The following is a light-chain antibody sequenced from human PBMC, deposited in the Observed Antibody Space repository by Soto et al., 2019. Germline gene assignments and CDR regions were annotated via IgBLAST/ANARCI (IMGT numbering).Light chain of an antibody. J-gene: IGLJ2*01. Sequence: QLVLTQSPSASASLGASVKLTCTLSSGHSSYAIAWHQQQPEKGPRYLMKLNSDGSHSKGDGIPDRFSGSSSGAERYLTISSLQSEDDADYYCQTWGTGILVVFGGGTQLTVL. CDR2: LNSDGSH. CDR3: QTWGTGILVV. V-gene: IGLV4-69*01. CDR1: SGHSSYA.